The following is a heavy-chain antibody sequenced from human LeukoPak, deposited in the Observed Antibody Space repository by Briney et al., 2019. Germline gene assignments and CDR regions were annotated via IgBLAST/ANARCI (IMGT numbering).Heavy chain of an antibody. V-gene: IGHV4-59*12. Sequence: SETLSLTCTVSGSSISSYYWSWIRQPPGKGLEWIGYIYYSGSTNYNPSLKSRVTISVDTSKNQFSLKLSSVTAADTAVYYCAREGGDSSGSTDYWGQGTLVTVSS. CDR1: GSSISSYY. D-gene: IGHD3-22*01. CDR2: IYYSGST. CDR3: AREGGDSSGSTDY. J-gene: IGHJ4*02.